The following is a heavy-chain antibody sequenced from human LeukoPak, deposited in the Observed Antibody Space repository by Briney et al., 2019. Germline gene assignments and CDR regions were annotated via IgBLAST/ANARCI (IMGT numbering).Heavy chain of an antibody. J-gene: IGHJ4*02. D-gene: IGHD6-13*01. CDR3: ARDRSSSWYLDN. Sequence: PGGSLRLSCAASGFTFSSYSMNWVRLAPGKGLEWASSISSSSSYIYYADSVKGRFTISRDNAKNSLYLQMNSLRAEDTAVYYCARDRSSSWYLDNWGQGTLVTVSS. CDR2: ISSSSSYI. CDR1: GFTFSSYS. V-gene: IGHV3-21*01.